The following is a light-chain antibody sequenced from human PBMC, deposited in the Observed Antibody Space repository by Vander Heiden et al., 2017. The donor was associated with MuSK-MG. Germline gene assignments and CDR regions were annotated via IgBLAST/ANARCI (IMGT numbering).Light chain of an antibody. CDR2: GAS. CDR1: QSVSSSY. CDR3: QQYGSSPPIT. Sequence: DIVSTQSPGTLSLSPGERATLSCRARQSVSSSYLAWYQQKPGQAPRLLIYGASSRATGIPDRFSGSGSGTDVTLTISRREPEDFAVYYCQQYGSSPPITFGQGTRLEIK. V-gene: IGKV3-20*01. J-gene: IGKJ5*01.